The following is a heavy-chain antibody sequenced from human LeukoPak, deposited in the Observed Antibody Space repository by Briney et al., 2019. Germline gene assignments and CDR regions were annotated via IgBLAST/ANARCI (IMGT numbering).Heavy chain of an antibody. CDR3: ARGVVPAAMRYWYFDL. J-gene: IGHJ2*01. Sequence: GGSLRLSCAASGFTFSIYAMSWVRQAPGKGLGWVSGISSSDGSTYYADSVKGRFTISRDNSKNTLYLQMNSLRAEDTAVYYCARGVVPAAMRYWYFDLWGRGTLVTVSS. CDR2: ISSSDGST. D-gene: IGHD2-2*01. V-gene: IGHV3-23*01. CDR1: GFTFSIYA.